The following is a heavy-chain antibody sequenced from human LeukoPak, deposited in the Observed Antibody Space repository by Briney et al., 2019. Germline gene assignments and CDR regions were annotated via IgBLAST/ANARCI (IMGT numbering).Heavy chain of an antibody. D-gene: IGHD6-13*01. CDR2: ITYDGGNK. CDR3: AKDRGSSSSAYGMDV. J-gene: IGHJ6*02. CDR1: GFTLSSYG. Sequence: PGRSLRLSCAASGFTLSSYGMHWVRQAPVKGLEWVAVITYDGGNKYHADSVKGRFTISRDNSKNTLYLQMNSLRAEDTAVYYCAKDRGSSSSAYGMDVWGQGTTVTVSS. V-gene: IGHV3-30*18.